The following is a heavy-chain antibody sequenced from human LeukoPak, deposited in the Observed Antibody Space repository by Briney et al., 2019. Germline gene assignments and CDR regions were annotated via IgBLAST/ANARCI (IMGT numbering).Heavy chain of an antibody. CDR3: ARVPVLIISPGLDY. D-gene: IGHD3-16*01. CDR1: GYTFTGYY. Sequence: ASVKVSCKASGYTFTGYYMHWVRQAPGQGLEWMGWINPNSGGTNYAQKFQGRVSITSGTSMSTVYMELSSLRSDDTAVYYCARVPVLIISPGLDYWGQGTLVTVSS. V-gene: IGHV1-2*02. J-gene: IGHJ4*02. CDR2: INPNSGGT.